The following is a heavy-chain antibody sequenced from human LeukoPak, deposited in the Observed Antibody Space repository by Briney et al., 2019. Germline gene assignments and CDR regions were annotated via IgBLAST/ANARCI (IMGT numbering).Heavy chain of an antibody. V-gene: IGHV4-34*01. J-gene: IGHJ4*02. CDR1: GGSFSGYY. CDR2: INHSGST. Sequence: SETLSFTCAVYGGSFSGYYWSWIRQPPGKGLEWMGEINHSGSTNYNQSLKSRVTISVDTSKNQYSLKLSSVTAATTAVYCCARVLYSSSWYYFDYRGQGTLVTVSS. D-gene: IGHD6-13*01. CDR3: ARVLYSSSWYYFDY.